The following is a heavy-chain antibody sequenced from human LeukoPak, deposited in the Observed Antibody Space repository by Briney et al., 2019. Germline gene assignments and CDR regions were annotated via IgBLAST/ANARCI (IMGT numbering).Heavy chain of an antibody. CDR3: ARNCVS. Sequence: SETLSLTCTVSGGSISSGSYYWSWIRQPAGKGLEWIGRIYTSGSTNYNPSLKSRVTISVDTSKNQFSLKLSSVTAADTAVYYCARNCVSWGQGTLVTVSS. CDR2: IYTSGST. V-gene: IGHV4-61*02. CDR1: GGSISSGSYY. J-gene: IGHJ5*02. D-gene: IGHD1-1*01.